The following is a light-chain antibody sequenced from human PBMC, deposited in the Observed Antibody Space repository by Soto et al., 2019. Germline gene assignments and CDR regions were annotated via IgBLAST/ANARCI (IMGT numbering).Light chain of an antibody. CDR3: QQYGRSPGLFT. CDR2: DAS. J-gene: IGKJ3*01. V-gene: IGKV3-20*01. Sequence: EIVLTQSPGTLSLSPGERATLSCRASQSVSNTYLAWYQQKPGQAPRLLIYDASSRATGIPDRFSGSGSGTDFTLTISRLEPEDFAVYYCQQYGRSPGLFTFGPGTKVDNK. CDR1: QSVSNTY.